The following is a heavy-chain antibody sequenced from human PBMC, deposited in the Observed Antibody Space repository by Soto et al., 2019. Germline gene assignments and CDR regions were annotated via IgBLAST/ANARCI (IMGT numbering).Heavy chain of an antibody. V-gene: IGHV3-74*01. J-gene: IGHJ5*02. D-gene: IGHD3-16*01. Sequence: EVQLEESGGGSVQSGGSLRLSCAASGFTFSHYWMHWVRQTPGKGLVWVSRINPAGTITNYADSVEGRFTISRDNVKSALFLQMNSLSAEDTAIYYCTSDTFGLRDTWGQGTLVTVSS. CDR3: TSDTFGLRDT. CDR1: GFTFSHYW. CDR2: INPAGTIT.